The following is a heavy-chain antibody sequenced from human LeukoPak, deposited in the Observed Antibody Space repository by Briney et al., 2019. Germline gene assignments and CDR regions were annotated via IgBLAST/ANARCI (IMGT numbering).Heavy chain of an antibody. CDR2: IRSKAHGGTT. CDR1: GFTFGDYA. CDR3: TRGPMVRGVVDY. J-gene: IGHJ4*02. D-gene: IGHD3-10*01. V-gene: IGHV3-49*04. Sequence: GGSLRLSCTASGFTFGDYALSWVRQAPEKGLEWVGFIRSKAHGGTTDYAASVRGRFSISRDDSKSIAYLQMSSLKTEDTAVYYGTRGPMVRGVVDYWGQGTLVTVSS.